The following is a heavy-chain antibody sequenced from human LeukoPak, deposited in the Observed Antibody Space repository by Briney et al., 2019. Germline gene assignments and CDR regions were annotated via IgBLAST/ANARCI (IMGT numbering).Heavy chain of an antibody. CDR3: ARGRRRVVPAAIRRGGYNWFDP. D-gene: IGHD2-2*02. V-gene: IGHV1-8*01. J-gene: IGHJ5*02. CDR2: MNPNSGNT. Sequence: ASVKVSCKASGYTFTSYDINWVRQATGQGLGWMGWMNPNSGNTGSAQKFQGRVTMTRNTSISTDYMELSSLRSEDTAVYYCARGRRRVVPAAIRRGGYNWFDPWGQGTLVTVSS. CDR1: GYTFTSYD.